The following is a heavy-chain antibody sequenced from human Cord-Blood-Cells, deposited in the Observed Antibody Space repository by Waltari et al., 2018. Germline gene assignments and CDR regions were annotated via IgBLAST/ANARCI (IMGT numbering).Heavy chain of an antibody. CDR3: ARPNWNDYYYYGMDV. Sequence: VQLVQSGAEVQKPGESLKISCNGSGYSFTSYWIGWVRQMPGKGLEWMGIIYPGDSDTRYSPSFQGQVTISADKSISTAYLQWSSLKASDTAMYYCARPNWNDYYYYGMDVWGQGTTVTVSS. CDR2: IYPGDSDT. CDR1: GYSFTSYW. J-gene: IGHJ6*02. V-gene: IGHV5-51*01. D-gene: IGHD1-20*01.